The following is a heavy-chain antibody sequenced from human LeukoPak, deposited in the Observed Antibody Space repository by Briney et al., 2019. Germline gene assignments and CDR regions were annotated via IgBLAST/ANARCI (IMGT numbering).Heavy chain of an antibody. V-gene: IGHV4-39*07. J-gene: IGHJ6*03. CDR1: GGSISSSSYY. Sequence: SETLSLTCTVSGGSISSSSYYWGWIRQPPGKGLEWIGSIYYSGSTYYNPSLKSRVTISVDTSKNQFSLKLSSVTAADTAVYYCARVLRSSIAARRSNYYYMDVWGKGTTVTVSS. CDR2: IYYSGST. CDR3: ARVLRSSIAARRSNYYYMDV. D-gene: IGHD6-6*01.